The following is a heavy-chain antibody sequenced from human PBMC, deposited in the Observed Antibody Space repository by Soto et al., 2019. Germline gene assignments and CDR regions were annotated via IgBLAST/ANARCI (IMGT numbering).Heavy chain of an antibody. J-gene: IGHJ3*02. Sequence: EVQLVESGGGLVQPGGSLRLSCAASGFTFSSYSMNWVRQAPGKGLEWVSYISSSSSTIYYADSVKGRFTISRDNAKNSLYLQMNSLRAEDTAVYYCARGGWQWVVFDAFDIWGQGTMVTVSS. CDR3: ARGGWQWVVFDAFDI. D-gene: IGHD6-19*01. V-gene: IGHV3-48*01. CDR2: ISSSSSTI. CDR1: GFTFSSYS.